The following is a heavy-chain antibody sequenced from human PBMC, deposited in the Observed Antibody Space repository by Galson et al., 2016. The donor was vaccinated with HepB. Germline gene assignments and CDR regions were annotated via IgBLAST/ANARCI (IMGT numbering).Heavy chain of an antibody. J-gene: IGHJ4*02. D-gene: IGHD5-18*01. CDR1: GFTFSNAW. CDR2: INTKTDGGTT. CDR3: TLYTYARFDY. Sequence: SLRLYCAASGFTFSNAWMSWVRQAPGKGLEWVGRINTKTDGGTTEYAAHVKGRLTISRDDSKNTVDMQMDSQKTEDTAVYYCTLYTYARFDYWGQGTLVTFSS. V-gene: IGHV3-15*01.